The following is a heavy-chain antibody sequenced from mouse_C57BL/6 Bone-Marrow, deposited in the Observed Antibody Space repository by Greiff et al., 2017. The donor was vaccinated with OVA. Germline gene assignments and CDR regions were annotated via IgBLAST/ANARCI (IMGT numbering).Heavy chain of an antibody. Sequence: QVQLKESGPELVKPGASVKISCKASGYAFSSSWMNWVKQRPGKGLEWIGRIYPGDGDTNYNGKFKGKATLTADKSSSTAYMQLSSLTSEDSAVYFCARGEGSYYAMDYWGQGTSVTVSS. CDR3: ARGEGSYYAMDY. CDR1: GYAFSSSW. V-gene: IGHV1-82*01. CDR2: IYPGDGDT. J-gene: IGHJ4*01.